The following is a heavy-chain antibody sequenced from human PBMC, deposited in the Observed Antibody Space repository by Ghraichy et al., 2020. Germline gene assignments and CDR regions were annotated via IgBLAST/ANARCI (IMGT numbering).Heavy chain of an antibody. CDR1: GFTFSRYS. Sequence: GESLNISCAASGFTFSRYSMNWVRQAPGKGLEWVSSIISSSSVYIYYADSIKGRFTISRDNAKNSLYLQMNSLRAEDTAVYYCARDNQDYGDYHSFDYWGQGALVTVSS. CDR2: IISSSSVYI. J-gene: IGHJ4*02. CDR3: ARDNQDYGDYHSFDY. D-gene: IGHD4-17*01. V-gene: IGHV3-21*01.